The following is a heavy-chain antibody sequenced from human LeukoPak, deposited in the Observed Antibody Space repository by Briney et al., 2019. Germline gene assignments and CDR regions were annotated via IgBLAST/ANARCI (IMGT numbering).Heavy chain of an antibody. D-gene: IGHD3-10*01. CDR1: GFTFDDYG. CDR2: INWNGGST. Sequence: PGGSLRLSCAASGFTFDDYGMSWVRQAPGKGLEWVSGINWNGGSTGYADSVKGRFTISRDNSKNTLYLQMNSLRAEDTAVYYCVGYGSGSYYNYYMDVWGKGTTVTVSS. V-gene: IGHV3-20*04. CDR3: VGYGSGSYYNYYMDV. J-gene: IGHJ6*03.